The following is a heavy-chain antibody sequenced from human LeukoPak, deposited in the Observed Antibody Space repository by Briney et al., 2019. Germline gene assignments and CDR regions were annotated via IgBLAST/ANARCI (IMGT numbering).Heavy chain of an antibody. V-gene: IGHV4-34*01. CDR3: ARVPGGVFDY. D-gene: IGHD1-26*01. Sequence: SETLSLTCTVDGGSVSDHFWSWIRQPPGKGLQWIAELNQFGGTNYNPSLESRVTMSVDTSRNQFSLNLTSVTAADTAVYYCARVPGGVFDYWGQGALVTVSS. J-gene: IGHJ4*02. CDR1: GGSVSDHF. CDR2: LNQFGGT.